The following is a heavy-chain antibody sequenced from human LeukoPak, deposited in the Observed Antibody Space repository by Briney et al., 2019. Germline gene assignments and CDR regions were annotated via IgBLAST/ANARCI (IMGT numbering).Heavy chain of an antibody. D-gene: IGHD1-1*01. V-gene: IGHV3-7*01. CDR3: ARDPTTSQGSDAFDI. CDR2: IKPDGSEK. Sequence: GGSLRLSCAASGFTFSSYAMSWVRQAPGKGLEWVANIKPDGSEKYYVDSVKGRFTISRDSAKNSLNLQMGSLRAEDTAVYYCARDPTTSQGSDAFDIWGQGTRVTVSS. J-gene: IGHJ3*02. CDR1: GFTFSSYA.